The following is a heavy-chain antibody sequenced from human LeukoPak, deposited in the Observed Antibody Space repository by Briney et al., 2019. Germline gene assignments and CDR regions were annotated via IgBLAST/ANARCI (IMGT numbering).Heavy chain of an antibody. CDR3: AKDIRVHYFDPRGYLFDP. J-gene: IGHJ5*02. CDR2: IGGSGGGT. D-gene: IGHD3-22*01. V-gene: IGHV3-23*01. CDR1: GFSFSSYS. Sequence: GVSLRLSCAASGFSFSSYSMSWVRQAPGKGPEWVSSIGGSGGGTDYADSVKGRFNISRDNSKKMLYLQMNSLRVEDTAVYYCAKDIRVHYFDPRGYLFDPWGQGTLVTVSS.